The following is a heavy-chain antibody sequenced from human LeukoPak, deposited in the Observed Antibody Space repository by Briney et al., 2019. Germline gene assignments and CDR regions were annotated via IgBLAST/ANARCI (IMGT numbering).Heavy chain of an antibody. D-gene: IGHD3-10*01. CDR3: AKDEWFGTSYYYYYGMDV. CDR1: GFTFNTHG. V-gene: IGHV3-33*06. Sequence: PGGSLRLSCAASGFTFNTHGMHWVRQAPGKGLEWVAAIWFDGSVKHYSDAVKGRFTISRDNSLNTLHLQMNSLRVEDTAVYYCAKDEWFGTSYYYYYGMDVWGQGTTVTVSS. CDR2: IWFDGSVK. J-gene: IGHJ6*02.